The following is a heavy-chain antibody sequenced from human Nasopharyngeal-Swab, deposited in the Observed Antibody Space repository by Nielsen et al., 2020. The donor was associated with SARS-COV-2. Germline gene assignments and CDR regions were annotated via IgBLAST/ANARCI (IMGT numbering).Heavy chain of an antibody. D-gene: IGHD6-19*01. CDR1: GFTFSSYG. CDR2: ISYDGSNK. Sequence: GGSLRLSCAASGFTFSSYGMHWVRQAPGKGLEWVAVISYDGSNKYYADSVKGRFTISRDNAKNSLYLQMNSLRAEDTAVYYCARDLSSGWYGSFDYWGQGTLVTVSS. V-gene: IGHV3-30*03. J-gene: IGHJ4*02. CDR3: ARDLSSGWYGSFDY.